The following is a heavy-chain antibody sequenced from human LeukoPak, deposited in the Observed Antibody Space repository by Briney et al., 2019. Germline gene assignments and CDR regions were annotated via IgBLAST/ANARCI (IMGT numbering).Heavy chain of an antibody. J-gene: IGHJ6*03. D-gene: IGHD1-14*01. CDR2: IYYSGST. Sequence: PSGTLSLTCTVSGGSISSSSYYWGWIRQPPGKGLEWIGSIYYSGSTYYNPSLKSRVTISVDTSKNQFSLKLSSVTAADTAMYYCATTKDYYYYYMDVWGKGTTVTISS. V-gene: IGHV4-39*01. CDR3: ATTKDYYYYYMDV. CDR1: GGSISSSSYY.